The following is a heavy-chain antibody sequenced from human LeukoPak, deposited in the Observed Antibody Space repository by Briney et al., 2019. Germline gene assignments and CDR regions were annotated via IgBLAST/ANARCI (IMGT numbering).Heavy chain of an antibody. CDR3: ARGGYDYGDPLFDD. CDR1: GFTFSSYW. D-gene: IGHD4/OR15-4a*01. CDR2: IKQDGSEK. Sequence: SGGSLRLSCAASGFTFSSYWMSWVRQAPGKGLEWVANIKQDGSEKYYADSVKGRFTISRDNAKNSRYLQMNSLRAQDTAVYYCARGGYDYGDPLFDDWGQGSLVTVSS. J-gene: IGHJ4*02. V-gene: IGHV3-7*01.